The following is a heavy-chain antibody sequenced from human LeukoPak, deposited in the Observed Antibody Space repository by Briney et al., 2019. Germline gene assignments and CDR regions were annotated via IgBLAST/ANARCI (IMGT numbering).Heavy chain of an antibody. V-gene: IGHV3-66*01. CDR2: ISTAGQT. CDR1: GLTVRTNY. Sequence: PGGSLRLSCAASGLTVRTNYMHWVRQSPGKGLEWVSVISTAGQTYYADSVKARFIVSRDTSNNTLSLQMNNLRVDDTAVYYCARGRLGLDVWGQGTTVTVSS. J-gene: IGHJ6*02. D-gene: IGHD6-19*01. CDR3: ARGRLGLDV.